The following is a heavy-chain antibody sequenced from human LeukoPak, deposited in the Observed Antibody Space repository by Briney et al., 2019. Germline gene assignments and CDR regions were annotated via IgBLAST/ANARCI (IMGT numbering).Heavy chain of an antibody. CDR1: GDSISSGDYY. J-gene: IGHJ5*02. CDR3: ARDVGKPDGYNRFLHNWFDP. Sequence: SETLSLTCTVSGDSISSGDYYWSWIRQPPGKGLEWIGSIYYSGSTNYNPSLKSRVTISVDTSKNQFSLKLSPVTAADTAVYYCARDVGKPDGYNRFLHNWFDPWGQGTLVTVSS. D-gene: IGHD5-24*01. V-gene: IGHV4-61*08. CDR2: IYYSGST.